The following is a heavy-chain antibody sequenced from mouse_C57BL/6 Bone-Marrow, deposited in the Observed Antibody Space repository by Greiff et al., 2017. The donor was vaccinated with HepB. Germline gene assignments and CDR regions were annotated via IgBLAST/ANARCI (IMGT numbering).Heavy chain of an antibody. D-gene: IGHD1-1*01. V-gene: IGHV3-6*01. CDR3: ARGRLFITTVVEWYFDV. CDR1: GYSITSGYY. Sequence: DVQLQESGPGLVKPSQSLSLTCSVTGYSITSGYYWNWIRQFPGNKLEWMGYISYDGSNNYNPSLKNRISITRDTSKNQFFLKLNSVTTEDTATYYCARGRLFITTVVEWYFDVWGTGTTVTVSS. CDR2: ISYDGSN. J-gene: IGHJ1*03.